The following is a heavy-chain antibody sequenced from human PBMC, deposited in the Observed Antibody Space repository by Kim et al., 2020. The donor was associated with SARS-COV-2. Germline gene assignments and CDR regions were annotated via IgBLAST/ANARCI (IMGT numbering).Heavy chain of an antibody. Sequence: GGSLRLSCAASGFTFSSYGMHWVRQAPGKGLEWVAVIWYDGSNKYYADSVKGRFTISRDNSKNTLYLQMNSLRAEDTAVYYCASDHSSSEIQNDYWGQGTRVTVSS. J-gene: IGHJ4*02. CDR1: GFTFSSYG. D-gene: IGHD6-13*01. V-gene: IGHV3-33*01. CDR3: ASDHSSSEIQNDY. CDR2: IWYDGSNK.